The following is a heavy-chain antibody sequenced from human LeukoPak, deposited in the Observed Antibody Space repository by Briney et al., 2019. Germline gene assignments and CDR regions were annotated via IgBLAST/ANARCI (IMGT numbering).Heavy chain of an antibody. Sequence: GGSLRLSCVASGFRLSSYAMSWVRQAPGKGLEWISATSSSDPGTYYADSVKGRFTISIDNSKNTLDLKMKSLRAEDTAVYYCAKGGGWSWSYYYHYMDVWGKGTTVTISS. D-gene: IGHD3-10*01. J-gene: IGHJ6*03. CDR2: TSSSDPGT. V-gene: IGHV3-23*01. CDR3: AKGGGWSWSYYYHYMDV. CDR1: GFRLSSYA.